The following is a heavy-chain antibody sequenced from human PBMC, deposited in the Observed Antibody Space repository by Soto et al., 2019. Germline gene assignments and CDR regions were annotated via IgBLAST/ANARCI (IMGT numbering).Heavy chain of an antibody. D-gene: IGHD5-12*01. Sequence: GGSLRLSCASSGFTFSSYWMILVRQAPGKGLEWVANIKQDGSEKYYVDSVKGRFTISRDNAKNSLYLQMNSLRAEDTAVYYCARASEYSGYGRDDYWGQGTLVTVSS. CDR3: ARASEYSGYGRDDY. V-gene: IGHV3-7*01. CDR2: IKQDGSEK. CDR1: GFTFSSYW. J-gene: IGHJ4*02.